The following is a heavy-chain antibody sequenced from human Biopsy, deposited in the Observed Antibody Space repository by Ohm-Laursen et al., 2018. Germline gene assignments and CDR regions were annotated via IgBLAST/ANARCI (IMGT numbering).Heavy chain of an antibody. V-gene: IGHV1-69*08. CDR1: GYTFIDYY. D-gene: IGHD3-10*01. Sequence: GASVKVSCKASGYTFIDYYIHWVRQAPGQGLDWMGRIIPILGTVDYGQNFQGRVTTRADTSTTFLELTSLRYDDTAVYYCASGDIGGIGLDVWGLGTTITVSS. CDR3: ASGDIGGIGLDV. CDR2: IIPILGTV. J-gene: IGHJ6*02.